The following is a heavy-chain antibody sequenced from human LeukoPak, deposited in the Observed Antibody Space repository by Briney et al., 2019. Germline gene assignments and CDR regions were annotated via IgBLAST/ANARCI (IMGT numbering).Heavy chain of an antibody. J-gene: IGHJ4*02. Sequence: GGSLRLSCEASGFTVTSYAMSWVRQAPGKGLEWVSVVSGSADNTYYANSEKGRFTISRDSSKNTLYLQMNSLRAEDTAVYFCAKATYYYDSYGYNGVFEYWGQGSMLTVSS. D-gene: IGHD3-22*01. V-gene: IGHV3-23*01. CDR3: AKATYYYDSYGYNGVFEY. CDR2: VSGSADNT. CDR1: GFTVTSYA.